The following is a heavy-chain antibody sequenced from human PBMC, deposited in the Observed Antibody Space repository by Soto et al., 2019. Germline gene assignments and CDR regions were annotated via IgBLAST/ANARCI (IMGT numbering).Heavy chain of an antibody. CDR1: GYSFTSYW. Sequence: PGESLKISCKGSGYSFTSYWIGWVRQMPGKGLEWMGIIYPGDSESRYSPSFQGQVTISADKSITTAYLQWSSLKASDTAMYYCARLGYSYALSYYYGMDVWGQGTTVTVSS. CDR2: IYPGDSES. V-gene: IGHV5-51*01. J-gene: IGHJ6*02. D-gene: IGHD5-18*01. CDR3: ARLGYSYALSYYYGMDV.